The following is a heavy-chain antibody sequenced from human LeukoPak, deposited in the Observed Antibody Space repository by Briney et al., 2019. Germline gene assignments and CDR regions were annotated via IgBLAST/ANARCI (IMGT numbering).Heavy chain of an antibody. J-gene: IGHJ4*02. CDR1: GFTFSNYV. CDR2: ISYDGSNK. D-gene: IGHD3-9*01. Sequence: GGSLRLSCAASGFTFSNYVMHWVRQAPGKGLEWVAVISYDGSNKYYADSVKGRFTISRDNSKNTLYLQMSSLRAEDTAVYYCARVWYYGILTGVDYWGQGTLVTVSS. V-gene: IGHV3-30*04. CDR3: ARVWYYGILTGVDY.